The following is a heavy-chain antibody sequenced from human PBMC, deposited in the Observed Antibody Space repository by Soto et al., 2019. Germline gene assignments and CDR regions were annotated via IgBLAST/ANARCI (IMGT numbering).Heavy chain of an antibody. CDR2: IIPIVGTG. D-gene: IGHD2-2*01. Sequence: QVQLVQSGAEVRQPGSSVTVSCKASGGTFSNYAISWVRQAPGQGLEWMGGIIPIVGTGSYAQKFQGRVTITADEPTTTAYMELSSLRFEDTSVYYCARVGILVPTASTHYYYHMDVCGPGTTVTVSS. J-gene: IGHJ6*02. V-gene: IGHV1-69*01. CDR3: ARVGILVPTASTHYYYHMDV. CDR1: GGTFSNYA.